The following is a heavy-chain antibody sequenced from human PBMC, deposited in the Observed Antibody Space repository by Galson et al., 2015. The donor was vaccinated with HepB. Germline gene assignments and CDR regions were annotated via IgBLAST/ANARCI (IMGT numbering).Heavy chain of an antibody. CDR2: ISSTGTTV. Sequence: SLRLSCAASGFTFSDHCMTWIRQAPGRGLEWVSYISSTGTTVYYADSVKGRFTISRDNAKNSLYVQMNSLRAEDTAVYYCARVKVGYSSRWDGYPLEYWGQGTLVTVSS. V-gene: IGHV3-11*01. CDR3: ARVKVGYSSRWDGYPLEY. J-gene: IGHJ4*02. D-gene: IGHD6-13*01. CDR1: GFTFSDHC.